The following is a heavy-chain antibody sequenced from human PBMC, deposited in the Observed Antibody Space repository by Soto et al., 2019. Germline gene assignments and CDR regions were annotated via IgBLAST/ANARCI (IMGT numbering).Heavy chain of an antibody. D-gene: IGHD2-15*01. CDR3: AKDSTRAAATTSYYYYMDV. J-gene: IGHJ6*03. V-gene: IGHV3-9*01. Sequence: GGSLRLSCAASGFTFDDYAMHWVRQAPGKGLEWVSGISWNSGSIGYADSVKGRFTISRDNAKNSLYLQMNSLRAEDKALYYCAKDSTRAAATTSYYYYMDVWGKGTTVTVSS. CDR1: GFTFDDYA. CDR2: ISWNSGSI.